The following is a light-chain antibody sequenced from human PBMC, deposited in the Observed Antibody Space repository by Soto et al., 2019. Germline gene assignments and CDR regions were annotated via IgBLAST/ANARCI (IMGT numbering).Light chain of an antibody. V-gene: IGLV1-40*01. CDR2: DDN. J-gene: IGLJ7*01. CDR1: RSNIGAGYA. Sequence: QSALTQPPSLSGAPGQRVTISCTGSRSNIGAGYAVHWYQQLPGSAPKLLIYDDNKRPSGVPDRFSASKSTTSASLSITALQAEDEAVYHCQSYDSSDTLIFGGGTQLTVL. CDR3: QSYDSSDTLI.